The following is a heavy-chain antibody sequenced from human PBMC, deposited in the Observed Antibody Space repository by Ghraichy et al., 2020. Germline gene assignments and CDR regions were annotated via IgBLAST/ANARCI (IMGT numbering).Heavy chain of an antibody. J-gene: IGHJ6*02. CDR3: ARAYLPRITIFGVVGKSYYYYGMDV. CDR1: GYTFTSYD. D-gene: IGHD3-3*01. Sequence: ASVKVSCKASGYTFTSYDINWVRQATGQGLEWMGWMNPNSGNTGYAQKFQGRVTMTRNTSISTAYMELSSLRSEDTAVYYCARAYLPRITIFGVVGKSYYYYGMDVWGQGTTVTVSS. CDR2: MNPNSGNT. V-gene: IGHV1-8*01.